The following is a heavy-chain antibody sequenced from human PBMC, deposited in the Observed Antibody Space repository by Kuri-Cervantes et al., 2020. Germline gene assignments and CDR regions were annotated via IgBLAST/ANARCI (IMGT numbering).Heavy chain of an antibody. CDR1: GGSFSGYY. J-gene: IGHJ4*02. CDR2: INHSGST. CDR3: ARGVGSYSSSPRIESTFDY. Sequence: ESLKISCAVYGGSFSGYYWSWIRQPPGKGLEWIGEINHSGSTNYNPSLKSRVTISVDTSKNQFSLKLSSVTAADTAVYYCARGVGSYSSSPRIESTFDYWGQGTLVTVSS. D-gene: IGHD6-6*01. V-gene: IGHV4-34*01.